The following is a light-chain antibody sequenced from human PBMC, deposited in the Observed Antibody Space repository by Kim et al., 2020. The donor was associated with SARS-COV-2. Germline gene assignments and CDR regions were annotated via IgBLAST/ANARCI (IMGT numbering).Light chain of an antibody. Sequence: AQGKEARITGGGNNIGGKSVHWNQRKPGQAPVLVIYYDSARPSGIPERFAGSNSGKTATLTIGRVEAGDEADYYCQVWDSSSDHPVFGGGTQLTVL. V-gene: IGLV3-21*04. J-gene: IGLJ3*02. CDR3: QVWDSSSDHPV. CDR2: YDS. CDR1: NIGGKS.